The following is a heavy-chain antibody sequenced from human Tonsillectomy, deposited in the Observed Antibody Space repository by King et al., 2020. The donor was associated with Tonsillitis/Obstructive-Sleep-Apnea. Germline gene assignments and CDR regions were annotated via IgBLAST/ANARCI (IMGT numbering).Heavy chain of an antibody. V-gene: IGHV3-49*04. J-gene: IGHJ4*02. CDR1: GFTFGDYA. Sequence: VQLVESGGGLVQPGRSLRLSCTASGFTFGDYAMSWVRQAPGKGLEWVGFIRSQPYGGTTAYAAAVKGRFTISRDDSKSIAYLQMNSLKTEDTAVYYCTRYDSGGYPTFDYWGQGTLVPVSS. CDR3: TRYDSGGYPTFDY. CDR2: IRSQPYGGTT. D-gene: IGHD3-22*01.